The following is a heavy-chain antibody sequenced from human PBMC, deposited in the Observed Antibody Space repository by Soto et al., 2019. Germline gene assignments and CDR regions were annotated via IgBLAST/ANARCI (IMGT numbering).Heavy chain of an antibody. CDR1: GAALNSGNYY. CDR2: IYVTGAV. Sequence: SETLSLTCSVSGAALNSGNYYWSWIRQVPGKGLEWIGHIYVTGAVDYNPSLRDRITISQDTSERQFSLNLRLVTAADTAVYYCARLRIATNNYKWLDPWGQGTLVTVSS. CDR3: ARLRIATNNYKWLDP. V-gene: IGHV4-31*03. J-gene: IGHJ5*02. D-gene: IGHD2-21*01.